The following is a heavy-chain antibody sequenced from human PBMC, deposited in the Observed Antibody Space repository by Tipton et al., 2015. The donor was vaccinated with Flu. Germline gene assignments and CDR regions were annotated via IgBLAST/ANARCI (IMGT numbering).Heavy chain of an antibody. CDR3: ARDLRLGIAVAGFDP. CDR2: IYYSGST. Sequence: TLSLTCTVSGGSISSSSYYWGWIRQPPGKGLECIGSIYYSGSTYYNPSLKSRVTISVDTSKNPFSLKLSSVTAADTAVYYCARDLRLGIAVAGFDPWGQGTLVTVSS. D-gene: IGHD6-19*01. J-gene: IGHJ5*02. V-gene: IGHV4-39*07. CDR1: GGSISSSSYY.